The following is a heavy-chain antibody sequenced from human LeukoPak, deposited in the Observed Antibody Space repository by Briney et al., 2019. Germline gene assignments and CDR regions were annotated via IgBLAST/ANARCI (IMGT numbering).Heavy chain of an antibody. D-gene: IGHD6-6*01. V-gene: IGHV3-30-3*01. J-gene: IGHJ6*03. CDR2: ISYDGSSE. CDR3: ARDVRTKAGRPSETDYYYYMDV. Sequence: PGGSLRLSCAASGFTFSYYAIHWVRQAPGKGLEWVAVISYDGSSEYYADSVKGRFTISRVNSKNTLFLQMNSLRPEDTAVYYCARDVRTKAGRPSETDYYYYMDVWGKGTTVTVSS. CDR1: GFTFSYYA.